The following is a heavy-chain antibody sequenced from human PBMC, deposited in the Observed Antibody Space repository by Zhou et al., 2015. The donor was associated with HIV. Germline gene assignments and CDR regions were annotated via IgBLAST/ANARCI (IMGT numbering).Heavy chain of an antibody. D-gene: IGHD2-2*01. J-gene: IGHJ6*02. CDR3: ARDRVVPAARTKGYYYGMDV. Sequence: QVQLVESGGGVVQPGRSLRLSCAASGFTFSSYGMHWVRQAPGKGLEWVAVIWYDGSNKYYADSVKGRFTISRDNSKNTLYLQMNSLRAEDTAVYYCARDRVVPAARTKGYYYGMDVWGQGTTVTVSS. V-gene: IGHV3-33*01. CDR1: GFTFSSYG. CDR2: IWYDGSNK.